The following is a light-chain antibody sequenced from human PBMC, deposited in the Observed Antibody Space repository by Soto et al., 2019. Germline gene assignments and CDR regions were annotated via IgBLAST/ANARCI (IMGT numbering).Light chain of an antibody. CDR1: QSVRTW. Sequence: DIQMTQSPSTLSASVGDTVIITCRASQSVRTWLAWYQQKPGKVPHLLIYKASSLESGVPSRFSGSGSGTEFTLTISSLQPDDFATHYGQQYNSYSLFTFGPGTTVDIK. J-gene: IGKJ3*01. CDR3: QQYNSYSLFT. V-gene: IGKV1-5*03. CDR2: KAS.